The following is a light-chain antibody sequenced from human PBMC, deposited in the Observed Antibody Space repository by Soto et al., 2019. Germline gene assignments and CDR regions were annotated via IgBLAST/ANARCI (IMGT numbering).Light chain of an antibody. CDR3: QQCGSLPWT. CDR1: QSVSSN. J-gene: IGKJ1*01. V-gene: IGKV3-20*01. CDR2: GAS. Sequence: EIVMTQSPATLSVSPGDTATLSCRASQSVSSNLAWYHQKPGQAPRLLIYGASSRATGIPDRFSGSGSGADFTLTIRGLETDDFAVYYCQQCGSLPWTFGQGTKVDI.